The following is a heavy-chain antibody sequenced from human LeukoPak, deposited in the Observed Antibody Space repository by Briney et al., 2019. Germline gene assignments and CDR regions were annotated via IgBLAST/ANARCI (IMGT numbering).Heavy chain of an antibody. D-gene: IGHD2-2*01. V-gene: IGHV3-7*03. CDR1: GFAFSSYW. Sequence: PGGSLRLSCAASGFAFSSYWMSWVRQAPGKGLEWVANIKQDGSEKYYVDSVKGRFTISRDNAKNSLYLQMNRLRAEDTAVYYCARVMRQLPAVYWGQGTLVTVSS. CDR2: IKQDGSEK. CDR3: ARVMRQLPAVY. J-gene: IGHJ4*02.